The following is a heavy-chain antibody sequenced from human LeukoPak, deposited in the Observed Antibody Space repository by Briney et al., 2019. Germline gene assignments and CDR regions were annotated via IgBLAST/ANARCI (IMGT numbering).Heavy chain of an antibody. D-gene: IGHD4-23*01. J-gene: IGHJ4*02. Sequence: PGGSLRLSCAASGFTFSSYGMHWVRQAPGKGLEWVAVIWYDGSNKYYADSVKGRFTISRDNSKNTLYLQMNSLRAEDTAVYYCARLLFDYGGNSAFDYWGQGTLVTVSS. CDR3: ARLLFDYGGNSAFDY. V-gene: IGHV3-33*08. CDR2: IWYDGSNK. CDR1: GFTFSSYG.